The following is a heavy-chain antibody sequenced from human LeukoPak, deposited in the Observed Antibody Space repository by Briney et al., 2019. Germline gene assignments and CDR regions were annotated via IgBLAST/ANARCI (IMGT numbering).Heavy chain of an antibody. CDR3: ARPLPPYEDAFDI. CDR2: ISAYNGNT. V-gene: IGHV1-18*04. Sequence: ASVKVSCKASGYTFTSYYMHWVRQAPGQGLEWMGWISAYNGNTNYAQKLQGRVTMTTDTSTSTAYMELRSLRSDDTAVYYCARPLPPYEDAFDIWGQGTMVTVSS. D-gene: IGHD3-3*01. CDR1: GYTFTSYY. J-gene: IGHJ3*02.